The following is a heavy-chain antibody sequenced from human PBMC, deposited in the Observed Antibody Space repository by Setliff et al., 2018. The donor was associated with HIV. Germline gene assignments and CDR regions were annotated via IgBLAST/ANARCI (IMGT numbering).Heavy chain of an antibody. CDR1: RSTFNSHT. CDR3: AKEQEIGSYLDP. V-gene: IGHV1-69*04. CDR2: IIPILGVA. D-gene: IGHD2-2*02. Sequence: SVKVSCKASRSTFNSHTINWVRQAPGQGLDWMGRIIPILGVANYAQNFQGRLTVSADKSTRTAYLELSSLRSDDSAVYFCAKEQEIGSYLDPWGQGTLVTVSS. J-gene: IGHJ5*02.